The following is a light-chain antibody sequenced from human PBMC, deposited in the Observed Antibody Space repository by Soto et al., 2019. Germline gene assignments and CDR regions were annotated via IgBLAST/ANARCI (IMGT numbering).Light chain of an antibody. CDR1: QTISRN. CDR3: QQSYSSPLT. J-gene: IGKJ4*01. V-gene: IGKV1-39*01. CDR2: AAS. Sequence: DIQMTQSPSSLSASVGDRVTITCRASQTISRNLNWYQQKPGKAPNLLIYAASSLQSGVPSRFIGSRSGTDFTLTISALQPEDFATYHCQQSYSSPLTFGGGTKVDIK.